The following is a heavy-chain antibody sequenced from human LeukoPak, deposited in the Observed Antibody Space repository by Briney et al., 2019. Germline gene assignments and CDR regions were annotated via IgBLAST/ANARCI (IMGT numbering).Heavy chain of an antibody. D-gene: IGHD5-18*01. CDR1: GGTFSSYA. J-gene: IGHJ4*02. CDR3: ARDNQYSYGPGPFDY. CDR2: IIPIFGTA. Sequence: EASVKVSCKASGGTFSSYAISWVRQAPGQGLEWMGGIIPIFGTANYAQKFQGRVTITADESTCTAYMELSSLRSEDTAVYYCARDNQYSYGPGPFDYWGQGTLVTVSS. V-gene: IGHV1-69*13.